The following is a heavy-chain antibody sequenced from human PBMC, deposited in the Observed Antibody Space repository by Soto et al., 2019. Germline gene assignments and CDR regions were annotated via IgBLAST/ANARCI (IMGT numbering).Heavy chain of an antibody. D-gene: IGHD3-9*01. J-gene: IGHJ5*02. CDR3: ARHGSLRYFGWFDP. CDR2: IYYSGST. V-gene: IGHV4-59*08. CDR1: GGSISSYY. Sequence: PSETLSLTCTVSGGSISSYYWSWIRQPPGKGLEWIGYIYYSGSTNYNPSLKSRVTISVDTSKNQFSLKLSSVTAADTAVYYCARHGSLRYFGWFDPWGQGTLVTVS.